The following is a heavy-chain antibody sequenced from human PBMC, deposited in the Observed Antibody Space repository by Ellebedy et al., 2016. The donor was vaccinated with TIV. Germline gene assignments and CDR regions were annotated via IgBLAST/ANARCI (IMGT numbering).Heavy chain of an antibody. Sequence: AASVKVSCKASGYTFTSYGFSWVRQAPGQGLEWMGWISAYNGNTNYALKLQGRVTMTTDTSTSTAYMELRSLRSDDTAVYYWVRDPPERYSSSWSNWFDPWGQGTLVTVSS. CDR1: GYTFTSYG. V-gene: IGHV1-18*01. J-gene: IGHJ5*02. D-gene: IGHD6-13*01. CDR3: VRDPPERYSSSWSNWFDP. CDR2: ISAYNGNT.